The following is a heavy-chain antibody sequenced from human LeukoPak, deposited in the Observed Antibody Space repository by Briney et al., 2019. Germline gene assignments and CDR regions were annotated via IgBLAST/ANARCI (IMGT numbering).Heavy chain of an antibody. Sequence: PSQTLSLTCTVSGGSISSGGYYWSWIRQPPGKGLEWIGYIYHSGSTYYNPSLKSRVTISVDRSKNQFSLKLSSVTAADTAVYYCARGTGGQVMWLRFSWFDPWGQGTLVTVSS. V-gene: IGHV4-30-2*01. CDR3: ARGTGGQVMWLRFSWFDP. CDR1: GGSISSGGYY. CDR2: IYHSGST. D-gene: IGHD5-12*01. J-gene: IGHJ5*02.